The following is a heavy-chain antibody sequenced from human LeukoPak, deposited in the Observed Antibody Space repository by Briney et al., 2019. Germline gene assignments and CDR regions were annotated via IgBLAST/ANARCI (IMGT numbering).Heavy chain of an antibody. Sequence: GRSLRLSCAASGFTFSGYSMNWVRQAPGKGLGWVSSISSSSSYIYYADSVKGRFTISRDNAKNSLYLQMNSLRAEDTAVYYCAKENSYGPYYYYYYYMDVWGKGTTVTVSS. CDR1: GFTFSGYS. CDR3: AKENSYGPYYYYYYYMDV. V-gene: IGHV3-21*01. J-gene: IGHJ6*03. CDR2: ISSSSSYI. D-gene: IGHD5-18*01.